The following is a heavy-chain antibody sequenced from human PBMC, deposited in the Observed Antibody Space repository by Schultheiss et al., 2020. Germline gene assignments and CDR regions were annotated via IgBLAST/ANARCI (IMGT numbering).Heavy chain of an antibody. CDR2: LSYGGTT. CDR3: ARWGRRDGSEPGDS. D-gene: IGHD5-24*01. Sequence: SQTLSLTCTVSGGPIINTPYYWGWVRQPPGKGLEWIGSLSYGGTTYYSPSLRSRVTISVDTSKNQFSLKLSSVTAADTAVYYCARWGRRDGSEPGDSCGQGALVIVYS. J-gene: IGHJ4*02. CDR1: GGPIINTPYY. V-gene: IGHV4-39*07.